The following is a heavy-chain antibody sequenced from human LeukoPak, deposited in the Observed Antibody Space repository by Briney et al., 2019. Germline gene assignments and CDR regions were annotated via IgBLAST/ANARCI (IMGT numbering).Heavy chain of an antibody. CDR1: GFTFSSYA. CDR3: ARGYGITAFDY. V-gene: IGHV3-30-3*01. J-gene: IGHJ4*02. D-gene: IGHD1-20*01. Sequence: PGGSLRLSCAASGFTFSSYAMHWVRQAPGKGLEWVAVISYDGSNKYYADSVKGRFTISRDNSKNTLYLQMNSLRAEDTAVYYCARGYGITAFDYWGQGILVTVSS. CDR2: ISYDGSNK.